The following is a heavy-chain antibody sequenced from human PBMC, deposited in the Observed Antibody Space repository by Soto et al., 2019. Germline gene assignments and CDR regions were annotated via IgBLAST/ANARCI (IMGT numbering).Heavy chain of an antibody. CDR2: IYYSGST. J-gene: IGHJ5*02. V-gene: IGHV4-59*08. Sequence: SETLSLTCTVSGGSISSYYWSWIRQPPGKGLEWIGYIYYSGSTNYNPSLKSRVTISVDTSKNQFSLKLSSVTAADTAVYYCARLDDYGDYANWFDPWGQGTLVTVSS. D-gene: IGHD4-17*01. CDR3: ARLDDYGDYANWFDP. CDR1: GGSISSYY.